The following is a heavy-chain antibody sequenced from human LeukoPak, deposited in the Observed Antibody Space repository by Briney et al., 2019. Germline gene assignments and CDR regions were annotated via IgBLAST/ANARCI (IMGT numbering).Heavy chain of an antibody. J-gene: IGHJ3*02. CDR3: VRGAPTYCSGGSCYSGDAFDI. V-gene: IGHV3-20*04. D-gene: IGHD2-15*01. CDR2: INWNGARR. Sequence: PGGSLRLSCVACGFTFDDYGMSWVGQAPGKGVEWVSGINWNGARRVYADSVKGGFTISRDNSKNSLYFQINSLRAEDTTLYYCVRGAPTYCSGGSCYSGDAFDIWGQGTVVTVS. CDR1: GFTFDDYG.